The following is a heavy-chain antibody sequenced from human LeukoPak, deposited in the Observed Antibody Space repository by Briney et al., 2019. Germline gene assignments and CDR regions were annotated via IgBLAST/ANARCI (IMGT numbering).Heavy chain of an antibody. CDR3: ARARRLLGYCSSTSCPPSY. J-gene: IGHJ4*02. D-gene: IGHD2-2*01. V-gene: IGHV3-21*01. CDR1: GFTFSSYS. Sequence: GGSLRLSCAASGFTFSSYSMNWVRQAPGKGLEWVSSISSSSSYIYYADSVKGRFTISRDNAKNSLYLQMSSLRAEDTAVYYCARARRLLGYCSSTSCPPSYWGQGTLVTVSS. CDR2: ISSSSSYI.